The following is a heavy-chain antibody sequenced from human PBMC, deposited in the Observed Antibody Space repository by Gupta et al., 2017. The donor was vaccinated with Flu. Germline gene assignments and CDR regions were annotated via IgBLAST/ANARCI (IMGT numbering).Heavy chain of an antibody. CDR2: IWYDGSNK. CDR3: AREFAQEMYYFDY. Sequence: QVQLVESGGGVVQPGRSLRLSCAASGFTFSSYGMHWVRQAPGKGLEWVAVIWYDGSNKYYADSVKGRFTISRDNSKNTLYLQMNSLRAEDTAVYYCAREFAQEMYYFDYWGQGTLVTVSS. V-gene: IGHV3-33*01. CDR1: GFTFSSYG. D-gene: IGHD5-24*01. J-gene: IGHJ4*02.